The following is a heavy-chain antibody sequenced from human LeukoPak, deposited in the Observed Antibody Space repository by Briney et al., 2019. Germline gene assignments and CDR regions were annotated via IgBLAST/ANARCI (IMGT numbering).Heavy chain of an antibody. CDR3: ARGYGDYWFDP. CDR2: IYYSGST. V-gene: IGHV4-59*01. CDR1: GGSISRYY. J-gene: IGHJ5*02. Sequence: PSETLSLTCTVSGGSISRYYWSWIRQPPGRGLEWIGYIYYSGSTNYKPSLKSRVTISVDASKNQFSLKLSSVTAADTAVYYCARGYGDYWFDPWGQGTLVTVSS. D-gene: IGHD4-17*01.